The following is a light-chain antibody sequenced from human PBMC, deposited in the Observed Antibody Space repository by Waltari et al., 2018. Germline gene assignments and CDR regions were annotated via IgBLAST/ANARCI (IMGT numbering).Light chain of an antibody. V-gene: IGLV2-8*01. CDR2: EVT. CDR1: SSDVGGYNY. Sequence: QSALTQPPSASGSPGPSVTISCTGTSSDVGGYNYLSWYQQHPGKAPKLMIYEVTQRPSGVPDRFSGSKSGDTASLTVSGLQAEDEADYYCSSFAGTNNFVVFGGGTKLTV. CDR3: SSFAGTNNFVV. J-gene: IGLJ2*01.